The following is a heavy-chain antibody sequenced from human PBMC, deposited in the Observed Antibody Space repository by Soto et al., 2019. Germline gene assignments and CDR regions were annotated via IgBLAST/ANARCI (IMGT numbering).Heavy chain of an antibody. Sequence: QVQLVQSGAEVKEPGSSVKVSCKASGGGNLRDYRTTWVRRAPGQGLEWMGGIIPKLGSANYAQKFQGRVTITADESTNSVYMELRSLRSDDTAVYYCARGGAGYNSGAVYWGQVTPVTVSS. D-gene: IGHD5-12*01. CDR2: IIPKLGSA. J-gene: IGHJ4*02. CDR1: GGGNLRDYR. CDR3: ARGGAGYNSGAVY. V-gene: IGHV1-69*01.